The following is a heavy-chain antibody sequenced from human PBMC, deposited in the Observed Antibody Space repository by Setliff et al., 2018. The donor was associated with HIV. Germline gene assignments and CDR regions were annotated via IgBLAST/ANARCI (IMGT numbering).Heavy chain of an antibody. D-gene: IGHD3-10*01. CDR3: ARDPAFGALDI. V-gene: IGHV3-7*01. CDR1: GFGFSNYW. CDR2: MSADGSDN. J-gene: IGHJ3*02. Sequence: GGSLRLSCAASGFGFSNYWLTWVRQPPGKGLEWVAAMSADGSDNNYGDAVKGRFTISRDNTKNSLYLQMNSLRVEDTALYYCARDPAFGALDIWGRGTMVTVSS.